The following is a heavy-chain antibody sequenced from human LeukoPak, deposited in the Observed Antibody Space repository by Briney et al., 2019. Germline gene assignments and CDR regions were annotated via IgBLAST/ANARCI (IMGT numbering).Heavy chain of an antibody. CDR1: GGSISSSSYY. CDR3: ARHATDGYNYGYFEASLDY. Sequence: PSETLSLTCTVSGGSISSSSYYWGWIRQPPGKGLEWIGSFYYSGSTYYNPSLKSRVTISVDTSKNQFSLKLSSVTAADTAVYYCARHATDGYNYGYFEASLDYWGQGTLVTVSS. V-gene: IGHV4-39*01. CDR2: FYYSGST. J-gene: IGHJ4*02. D-gene: IGHD5-18*01.